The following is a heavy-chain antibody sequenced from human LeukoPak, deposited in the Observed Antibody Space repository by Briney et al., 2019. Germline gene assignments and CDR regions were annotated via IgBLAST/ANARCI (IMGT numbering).Heavy chain of an antibody. J-gene: IGHJ4*02. Sequence: SGPTLVNPTQTLTLTCTFSGFSLSTSGVGVGWIRQPPGKALGWLALIYWNVVKRYSPSLKSRLTITKDTSKNQVVLTMTNMDPVDTATYYCAHRPYDYDSSVYLDYFDYWGQGTLVTVSS. CDR2: IYWNVVK. V-gene: IGHV2-5*01. D-gene: IGHD3-22*01. CDR3: AHRPYDYDSSVYLDYFDY. CDR1: GFSLSTSGVG.